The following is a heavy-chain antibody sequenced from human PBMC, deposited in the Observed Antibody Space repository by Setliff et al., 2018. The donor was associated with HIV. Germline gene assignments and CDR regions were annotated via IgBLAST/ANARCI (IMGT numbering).Heavy chain of an antibody. V-gene: IGHV3-30*02. CDR2: VRHDGDVQ. D-gene: IGHD3-10*01. CDR1: GFTISSYH. J-gene: IGHJ4*02. Sequence: PGGSLRLSCAASGFTISSYHIHWVRQAPGKGLEWVAFVRHDGDVQIYADSVKGRFTASRDNPKNTVSLQLNSLRIEDTAVYYCARNRVPSSLWGQGTLVTVSS. CDR3: ARNRVPSSL.